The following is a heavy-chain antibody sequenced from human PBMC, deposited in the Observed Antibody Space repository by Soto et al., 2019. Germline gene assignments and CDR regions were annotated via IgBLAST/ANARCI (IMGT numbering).Heavy chain of an antibody. CDR3: TSDTFCASDS. Sequence: EVQLVESGGGLVQPGGSLRLSCAASGFAFSSDWMHWVRQAPGKGLVWVSRIDPYDTGITYADSVKGRFTISRDNAKNTFYLLMNSLRAEDTAVYYCTSDTFCASDSWGQGTLVTVSS. J-gene: IGHJ5*01. CDR1: GFAFSSDW. V-gene: IGHV3-74*01. CDR2: IDPYDTGI. D-gene: IGHD2-15*01.